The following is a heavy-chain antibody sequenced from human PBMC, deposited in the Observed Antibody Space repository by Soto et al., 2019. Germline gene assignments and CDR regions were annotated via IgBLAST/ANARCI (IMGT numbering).Heavy chain of an antibody. CDR2: IWYDGKTK. CDR1: RVTVSSNE. J-gene: IGHJ6*02. Sequence: PGWCLRLSCAASRVTVSSNEMSWVRQAPGKGPEWVAVIWYDGKTKYYADSVKGRFTISRDNSKNTLYLQMNSLRAEDTAVYYCARVFLWSQLWFLYSKRYYYYYGMDVWGQGTTVTVSS. V-gene: IGHV3-30*04. D-gene: IGHD5-18*01. CDR3: ARVFLWSQLWFLYSKRYYYYYGMDV.